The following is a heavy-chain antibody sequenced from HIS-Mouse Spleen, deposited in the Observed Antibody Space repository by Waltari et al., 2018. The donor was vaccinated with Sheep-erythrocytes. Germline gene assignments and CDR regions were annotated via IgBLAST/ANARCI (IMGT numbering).Heavy chain of an antibody. D-gene: IGHD5-18*01. Sequence: QLQLQESGPGLVKPSETLSLTCTVSGGSISSSSYYWGWIRQPPGKGLEWIGSIYYSGSTHYNPSLKSRVTISVDTSKNQFSLKLGSVTAADTAVYYCARHKDTAMVHFDYWGQGTLVTVSS. J-gene: IGHJ4*02. V-gene: IGHV4-39*01. CDR2: IYYSGST. CDR1: GGSISSSSYY. CDR3: ARHKDTAMVHFDY.